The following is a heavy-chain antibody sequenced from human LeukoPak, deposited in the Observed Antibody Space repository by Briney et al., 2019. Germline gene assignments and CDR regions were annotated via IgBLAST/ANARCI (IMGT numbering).Heavy chain of an antibody. D-gene: IGHD3-16*01. Sequence: LSLTCAVYGGSFSGYYWSWIRQAPGKGLEWVSYISSSGSGTYYADSVKGRFTISRDNAKNSLHLQMNSLRAEDTAVYYCARALYDAFDIWGQGTMVTVSS. V-gene: IGHV3-11*01. CDR3: ARALYDAFDI. CDR2: ISSSGSGT. CDR1: GGSFSGYY. J-gene: IGHJ3*02.